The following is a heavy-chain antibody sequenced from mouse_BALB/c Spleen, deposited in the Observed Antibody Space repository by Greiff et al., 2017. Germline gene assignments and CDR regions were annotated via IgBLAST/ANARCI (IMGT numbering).Heavy chain of an antibody. Sequence: VQLKESGGGLVKPGGSLKLSCAASGFTFSSYAMSWVRQSPEKRLEWVAEISSGGSYTYYPDTVTGRFTISRDNAKNTLYLEMSSLRSEDTAMYYCAREGVTTVGYFDVWGAGTTVTVAS. D-gene: IGHD1-1*01. CDR1: GFTFSSYA. CDR3: AREGVTTVGYFDV. CDR2: ISSGGSYT. J-gene: IGHJ1*01. V-gene: IGHV5-9-4*01.